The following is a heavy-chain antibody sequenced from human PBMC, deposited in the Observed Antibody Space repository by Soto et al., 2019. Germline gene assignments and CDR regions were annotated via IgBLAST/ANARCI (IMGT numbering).Heavy chain of an antibody. Sequence: GGSLRLSCAASGFTFSSYAMSWVRQAPGKGLEWVSVINSGGSTDYADSVKGRFTISRDISRNTLYLQMNSLRAEDTAVYYCVRENYYYGMDVWGQGTTVTVSS. V-gene: IGHV3-66*01. CDR1: GFTFSSYA. CDR2: INSGGST. J-gene: IGHJ6*02. CDR3: VRENYYYGMDV.